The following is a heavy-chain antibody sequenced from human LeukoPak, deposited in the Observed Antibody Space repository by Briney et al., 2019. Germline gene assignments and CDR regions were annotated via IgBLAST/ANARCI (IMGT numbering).Heavy chain of an antibody. J-gene: IGHJ3*02. CDR3: AKDPPYNWIRGDAFDI. CDR1: GFTFSSYA. Sequence: GGSLRLSCAASGFTFSSYAMSWVRQAPGKGLEWVSAISGSGGSTYYADSVKGRFTISRDNSKNTLYLQMNSLRAEDTAVYYCAKDPPYNWIRGDAFDIWGQGTMVTVSS. V-gene: IGHV3-23*01. CDR2: ISGSGGST. D-gene: IGHD1-20*01.